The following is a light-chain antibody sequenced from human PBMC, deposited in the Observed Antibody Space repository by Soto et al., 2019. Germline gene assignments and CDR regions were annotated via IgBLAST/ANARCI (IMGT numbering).Light chain of an antibody. CDR2: RAS. Sequence: EILLTQSPGTLSLSPGERATLSCRASQSVSYNLAWYQQKPGQGPRLLVYRASTRTLGIPARFSGSESGTEFTLTISSLQSEDFEIYYCQQYNSWPITFGQGTRLGIK. J-gene: IGKJ5*01. V-gene: IGKV3-15*01. CDR3: QQYNSWPIT. CDR1: QSVSYN.